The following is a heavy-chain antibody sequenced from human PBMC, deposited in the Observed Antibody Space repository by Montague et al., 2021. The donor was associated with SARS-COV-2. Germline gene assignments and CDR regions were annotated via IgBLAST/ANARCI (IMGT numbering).Heavy chain of an antibody. Sequence: SETLSLTCIVSGGSISSGSYYWSWIRQPPGKGLEWIGCIYYSGSTNYNPSLKSRVTISVDTSKNQFSLKLSSVTAADTAVYYCARDPCRITIFGVVTRYGMDVWGQGTTVTVSS. D-gene: IGHD3-3*01. V-gene: IGHV4-61*01. CDR3: ARDPCRITIFGVVTRYGMDV. J-gene: IGHJ6*02. CDR2: IYYSGST. CDR1: GGSISSGSYY.